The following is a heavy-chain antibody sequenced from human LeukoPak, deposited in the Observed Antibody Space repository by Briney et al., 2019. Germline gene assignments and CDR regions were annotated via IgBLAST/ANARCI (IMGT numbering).Heavy chain of an antibody. D-gene: IGHD1-14*01. CDR3: ARDRNRAFDI. Sequence: GGSLRLSCAASGLTFSSYAMHWVRQAPGKGLEWVAVISYDGSNKYYADSVKGRFTISRDNSKNTLYLQMNSLRAEDTAVYYCARDRNRAFDIWGQGIMVTVSS. CDR2: ISYDGSNK. J-gene: IGHJ3*02. CDR1: GLTFSSYA. V-gene: IGHV3-30-3*01.